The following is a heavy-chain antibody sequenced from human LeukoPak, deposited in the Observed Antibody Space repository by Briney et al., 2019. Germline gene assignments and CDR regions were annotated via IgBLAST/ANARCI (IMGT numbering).Heavy chain of an antibody. D-gene: IGHD6-13*01. CDR2: IYSGGST. V-gene: IGHV3-53*01. J-gene: IGHJ5*02. Sequence: GGSLRLSCAASGFTVSSNYMSWVRQAPGKGMEWVSVIYSGGSTYYADSVKGRFTISRDNSKNTLYLQMNSLRAEDTAVYYCARSRAAGPSWFDPWGQGTLVTFSS. CDR3: ARSRAAGPSWFDP. CDR1: GFTVSSNY.